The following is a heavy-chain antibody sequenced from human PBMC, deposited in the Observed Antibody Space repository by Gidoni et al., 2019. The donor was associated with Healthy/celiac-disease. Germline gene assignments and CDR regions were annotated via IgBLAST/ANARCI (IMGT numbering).Heavy chain of an antibody. V-gene: IGHV3-15*01. J-gene: IGHJ6*03. CDR2: IKSKTDGGTT. D-gene: IGHD3-22*01. CDR3: TTASLDTMIVVSLYYYYYYMDV. CDR1: GFTFSNAW. Sequence: EVQLVESGGGLVKPGGSLRLSCAASGFTFSNAWMSWVRQAPGKGLEWVGRIKSKTDGGTTDYAAPVKGRFTISRDDSKNTLYLQMNSLKTEDTAVYYCTTASLDTMIVVSLYYYYYYMDVWGKGTTVTVSS.